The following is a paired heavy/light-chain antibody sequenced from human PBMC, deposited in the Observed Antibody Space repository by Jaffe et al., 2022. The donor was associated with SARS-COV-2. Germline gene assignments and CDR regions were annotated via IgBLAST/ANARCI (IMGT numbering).Light chain of an antibody. CDR2: GVS. CDR1: SSDVGGYNY. V-gene: IGLV2-14*01. Sequence: QSALTQPASVSGSPGQSITISCTGTSSDVGGYNYVSWYQQHPGKAPKLVIYGVSNRPSGVPDRLSGSKSGNTASLTISGLQAEDEADYYCSSYTSTYTVVFGGGTTLTVL. J-gene: IGLJ2*01. CDR3: SSYTSTYTVV.
Heavy chain of an antibody. CDR3: AKEIYTGSGAAFDI. V-gene: IGHV3-11*01. CDR2: ISGRGDKI. D-gene: IGHD2-8*02. J-gene: IGHJ3*02. CDR1: GFTFSDFY. Sequence: QVQLVESGGGLVKPGGSLRLSCAASGFTFSDFYMTWIRQAQGKGLECISYISGRGDKIYYTDSVKGRFTISRDTAKNSLYLQMNSLRAEDTAVYSCAKEIYTGSGAAFDIWGQGTMVTVSS.